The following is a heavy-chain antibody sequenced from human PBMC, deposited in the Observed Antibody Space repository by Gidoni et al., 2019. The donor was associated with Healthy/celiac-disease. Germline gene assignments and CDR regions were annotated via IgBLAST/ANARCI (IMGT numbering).Heavy chain of an antibody. J-gene: IGHJ4*02. CDR1: GFTFSSYG. CDR3: AKVLPLLWFGELWPDFGDY. Sequence: QVQLVESGGGVVQPGRSLRLSCAASGFTFSSYGMHWVRQAPGKGLEWVAVISYDGSNKYYADSVKGRFTISRDNSKNTLYLQMNSLRAEDTAVYYCAKVLPLLWFGELWPDFGDYWGQGTLVTVSS. V-gene: IGHV3-30*18. D-gene: IGHD3-10*01. CDR2: ISYDGSNK.